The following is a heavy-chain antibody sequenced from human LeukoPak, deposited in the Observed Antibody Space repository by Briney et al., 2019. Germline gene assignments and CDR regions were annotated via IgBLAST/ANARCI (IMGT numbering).Heavy chain of an antibody. V-gene: IGHV4-39*01. D-gene: IGHD6-13*01. CDR2: IYYSGST. CDR3: ARATGSIAAATSYYFDY. CDR1: GGSISSSSYY. J-gene: IGHJ4*02. Sequence: PSETLSRTCTVSGGSISSSSYYWGWIRQPPGKGLEWIGSIYYSGSTYYNPSLKSRVTISVDTSKNQFSLKLSSVTAADTAVYYCARATGSIAAATSYYFDYSGQGTLVTVSS.